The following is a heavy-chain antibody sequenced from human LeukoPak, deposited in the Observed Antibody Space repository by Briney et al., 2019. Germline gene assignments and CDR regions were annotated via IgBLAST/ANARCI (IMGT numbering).Heavy chain of an antibody. CDR3: ARDLRGPYNGSYRPFDY. V-gene: IGHV3-48*03. CDR2: ISSSGSTI. D-gene: IGHD1-26*01. Sequence: PGGSLRLSCAASGFTFSSYEMNWVRQAPGKGLEWVSYISSSGSTIYYADSVKGRFTISRDNAKNSLYLQMNSLRAEDTAVYYCARDLRGPYNGSYRPFDYWGQGALVTVSS. CDR1: GFTFSSYE. J-gene: IGHJ4*02.